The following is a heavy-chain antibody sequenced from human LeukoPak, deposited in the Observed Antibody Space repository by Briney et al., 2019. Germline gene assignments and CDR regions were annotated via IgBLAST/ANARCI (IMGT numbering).Heavy chain of an antibody. D-gene: IGHD5-24*01. CDR1: GGTFSSYA. Sequence: SVKVSCKASGGTFSSYAISWVRQAPGQGLEWMGRIIPIFGIANYAQKFQGRVTITADRSTSTAYMELSSLRSEDTAVYYCASRGEMANREIYFDYWGQGTLVTVSS. CDR2: IIPIFGIA. J-gene: IGHJ4*02. CDR3: ASRGEMANREIYFDY. V-gene: IGHV1-69*04.